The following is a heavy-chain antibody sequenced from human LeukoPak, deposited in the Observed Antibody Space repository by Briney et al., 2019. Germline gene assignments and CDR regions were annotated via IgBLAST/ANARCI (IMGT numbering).Heavy chain of an antibody. J-gene: IGHJ5*02. CDR2: ISYDGSNK. CDR1: GFTFSSYA. V-gene: IGHV3-30-3*01. Sequence: PGGSLRLSCAASGFTFSSYAMHWVRQAPGKGLEWVAGISYDGSNKYYTDSVKGRFTISRDNSRNTLYLQMNSLRAEDTAVYYCVRDAQLLYGNWSDPWGQGTLVSVSS. D-gene: IGHD1-26*01. CDR3: VRDAQLLYGNWSDP.